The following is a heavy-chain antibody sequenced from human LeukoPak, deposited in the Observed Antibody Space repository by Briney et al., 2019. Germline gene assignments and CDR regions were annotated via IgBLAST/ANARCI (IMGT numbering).Heavy chain of an antibody. CDR2: IWYDGSNK. CDR3: ARLGDILTGYSVDAFDI. CDR1: RFTFSSYG. Sequence: PGRSLRLSCAASRFTFSSYGMHWVRQAPGKGLEWVAVIWYDGSNKYYADSVKGRFTISRDNSKNTLYLQMNSLRAEDTAVYYCARLGDILTGYSVDAFDIWGQGTMVTVSS. V-gene: IGHV3-33*01. J-gene: IGHJ3*02. D-gene: IGHD3-9*01.